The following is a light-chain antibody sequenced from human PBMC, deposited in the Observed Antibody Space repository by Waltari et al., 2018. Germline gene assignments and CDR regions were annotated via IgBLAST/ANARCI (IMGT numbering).Light chain of an antibody. V-gene: IGKV1-39*01. Sequence: DIQMTQSPSSLSASVGDRVTITCRASQTIPRYLNWYQQKPGKAPKLLIYGISNLHSGVPSRFSGSGSGTDFTLTISSLQPEDFATYYCQQSTSIPLTFGGGKKVDIK. CDR1: QTIPRY. J-gene: IGKJ4*01. CDR2: GIS. CDR3: QQSTSIPLT.